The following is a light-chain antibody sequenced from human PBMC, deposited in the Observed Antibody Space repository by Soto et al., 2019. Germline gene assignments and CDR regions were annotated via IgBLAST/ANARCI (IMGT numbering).Light chain of an antibody. V-gene: IGKV1-5*01. J-gene: IGKJ1*01. CDR2: DAS. CDR3: QQYTNTNNPWM. CDR1: QTISTL. Sequence: IQVTQSPPTLSASVGDRVTITCRASQTISTLMAWYQQKPGKAPKLLVYDASTLQSGVASRFSGSGSGTEFTLIISGLQPDDSATYYCQQYTNTNNPWMFGQGTKVDIK.